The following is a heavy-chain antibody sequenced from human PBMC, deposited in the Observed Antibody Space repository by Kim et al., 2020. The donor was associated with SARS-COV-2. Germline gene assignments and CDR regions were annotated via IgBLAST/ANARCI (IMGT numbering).Heavy chain of an antibody. Sequence: SETLSLTCAVYGGSFSGYYWSWIRQPPGKGLEWIGEINHSGSTNYNPSLKSRVTISVDTSKNQFSLKLSSVTAADTAVYYCARVSSSWFLYYYYGMDVWGQGTTVTVSS. V-gene: IGHV4-34*01. CDR1: GGSFSGYY. D-gene: IGHD6-13*01. CDR2: INHSGST. J-gene: IGHJ6*02. CDR3: ARVSSSWFLYYYYGMDV.